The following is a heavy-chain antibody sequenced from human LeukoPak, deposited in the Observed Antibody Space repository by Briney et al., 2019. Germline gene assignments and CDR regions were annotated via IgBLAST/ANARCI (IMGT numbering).Heavy chain of an antibody. D-gene: IGHD2-2*02. V-gene: IGHV4-34*01. CDR3: ARDARLRGVVPAAIGY. CDR2: INHSGST. CDR1: GGSFSGYY. Sequence: PSETLSLTCAVYGGSFSGYYWSWIRQPPGKGLEWIGEINHSGSTNYNPSLKSRVTISVDTSKNQFSLKLSSVTAADTAVYYCARDARLRGVVPAAIGYWGQGTLVTVSS. J-gene: IGHJ4*02.